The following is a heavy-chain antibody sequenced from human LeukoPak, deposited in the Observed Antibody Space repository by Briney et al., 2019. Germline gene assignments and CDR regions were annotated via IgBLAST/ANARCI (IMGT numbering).Heavy chain of an antibody. CDR1: GFTFSSYA. V-gene: IGHV3-30-3*01. J-gene: IGHJ4*02. CDR3: VVWGEDSSGHRFDH. D-gene: IGHD3-22*01. Sequence: QPGRSLRLSCAASGFTFSSYAMHWVRQAPGKGLEWVALISYDGSNKYYADSVKGRFTISRDNSKNTLYLQMNSLRAEDTAVYYCVVWGEDSSGHRFDHWGQGTLVTVSS. CDR2: ISYDGSNK.